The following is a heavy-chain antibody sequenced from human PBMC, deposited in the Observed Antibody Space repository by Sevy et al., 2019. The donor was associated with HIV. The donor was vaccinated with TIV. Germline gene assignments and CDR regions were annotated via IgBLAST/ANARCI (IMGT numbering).Heavy chain of an antibody. J-gene: IGHJ3*01. Sequence: GGSLRLSCAASGFTFGSYAMHWVRQAPGKGLEWLAFISNDGSRKYYANSVNGRFTISRDNSKNTLFMQVNSLRAGDTALYYCARERDRQALNVWGQGTMVTVSS. CDR2: ISNDGSRK. CDR3: ARERDRQALNV. CDR1: GFTFGSYA. V-gene: IGHV3-30-3*01.